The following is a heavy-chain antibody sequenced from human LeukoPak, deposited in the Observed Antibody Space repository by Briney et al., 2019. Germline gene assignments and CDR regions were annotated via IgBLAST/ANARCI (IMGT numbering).Heavy chain of an antibody. V-gene: IGHV4-4*02. CDR3: ARVNINNWHSCDY. CDR1: GGSISSNNW. D-gene: IGHD1-1*01. CDR2: IYHSGSP. J-gene: IGHJ4*02. Sequence: SETLSLTCAVSGGSISSNNWWGWVRQPPGKGLEWIGEIYHSGSPNYNPSLKSRVTISADKSRNHFSLNLSSVTAADTAVYYCARVNINNWHSCDYWGQGTLVTVSS.